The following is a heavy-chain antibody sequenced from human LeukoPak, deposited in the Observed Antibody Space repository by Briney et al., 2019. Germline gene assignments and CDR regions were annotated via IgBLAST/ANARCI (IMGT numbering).Heavy chain of an antibody. CDR3: TRGGGSPIEGFDY. CDR2: ISGSGGST. Sequence: GGSLRLSCAASGFTFSSYAMSRVRQAPGKGLEWVSAISGSGGSTYYADSVKGRFTISRDNSKNTLYLQMNSLRAEDTAVYYCTRGGGSPIEGFDYWGQGTLVTVSS. J-gene: IGHJ4*02. CDR1: GFTFSSYA. V-gene: IGHV3-23*01. D-gene: IGHD3-16*01.